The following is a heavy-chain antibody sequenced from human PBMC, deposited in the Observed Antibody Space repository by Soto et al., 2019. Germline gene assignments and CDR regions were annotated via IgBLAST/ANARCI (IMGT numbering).Heavy chain of an antibody. Sequence: QVQLVQSGAEVKKPGSSVKVSCKASGGTFSSYAISWLRQAPGQGLEWRGGIIPIFGTANYAQKFQGRVTITADESTSTAYMELSSLRSEDTAVYYCESEANYYDSSGYYLDYWGQGTLVTVSS. CDR2: IIPIFGTA. J-gene: IGHJ4*02. CDR3: ESEANYYDSSGYYLDY. CDR1: GGTFSSYA. V-gene: IGHV1-69*01. D-gene: IGHD3-22*01.